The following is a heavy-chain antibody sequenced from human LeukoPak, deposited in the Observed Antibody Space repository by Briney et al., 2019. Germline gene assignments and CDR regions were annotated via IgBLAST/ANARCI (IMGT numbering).Heavy chain of an antibody. CDR2: INHSGST. CDR3: AREGHCGSTSCPHDY. J-gene: IGHJ4*02. V-gene: IGHV4-34*01. CDR1: GGSFSGYY. D-gene: IGHD2-2*01. Sequence: SETLSLTCAVYGGSFSGYYWSWIRQPPGKGLEWIGEINHSGSTNYNPSLKSRGTISVDTSKNQFSLKLSSVTAADTAVYFCAREGHCGSTSCPHDYWGQGTLVTVSS.